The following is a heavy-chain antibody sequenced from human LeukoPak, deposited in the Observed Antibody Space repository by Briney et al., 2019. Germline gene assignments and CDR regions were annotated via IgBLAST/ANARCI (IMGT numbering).Heavy chain of an antibody. CDR2: IKQDGSEK. D-gene: IGHD1-7*01. CDR3: ASNPQVELELFPDWFDP. V-gene: IGHV3-7*01. CDR1: GFTFSSYW. Sequence: PGGSLRLSCAASGFTFSSYWMSWVRQAPGKGLEWVANIKQDGSEKYYVDSVKGRFTISRDNAKNSLYLQMNSLRAEDTAVYYCASNPQVELELFPDWFDPWGQGTLVTVSS. J-gene: IGHJ5*02.